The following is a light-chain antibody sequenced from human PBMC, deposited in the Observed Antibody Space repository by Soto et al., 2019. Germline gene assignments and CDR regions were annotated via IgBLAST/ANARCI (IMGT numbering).Light chain of an antibody. J-gene: IGLJ1*01. CDR1: SNDVGSYDL. V-gene: IGLV2-23*01. Sequence: QSALTQPASVSGSPGQSITISCTGTSNDVGSYDLVSWYQQHPGKAPKLIIFEGNKRPSWVSNRFSGSKSGNTASLTIAGLQPEDEADYYCCSYAEVTTYVFGNGTKLTVL. CDR3: CSYAEVTTYV. CDR2: EGN.